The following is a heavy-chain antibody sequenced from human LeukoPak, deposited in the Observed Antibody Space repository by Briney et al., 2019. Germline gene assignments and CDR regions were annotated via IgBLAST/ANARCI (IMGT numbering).Heavy chain of an antibody. D-gene: IGHD2-15*01. CDR3: ARGGGYYPIDY. V-gene: IGHV3-53*01. CDR1: GFTVNSNY. CDR2: LYSDGRT. J-gene: IGHJ4*02. Sequence: GGSLRLSCSASGFTVNSNYMNWVRQAPGKGLEWVSVLYSDGRTYYADSVKGRFTISRDTSKNTLYLQVNSLRAEDTAVYYCARGGGYYPIDYWGQGTLVTVSS.